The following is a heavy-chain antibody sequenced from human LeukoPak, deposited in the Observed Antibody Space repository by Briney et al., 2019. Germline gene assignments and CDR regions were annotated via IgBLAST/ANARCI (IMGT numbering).Heavy chain of an antibody. D-gene: IGHD3-10*01. Sequence: GGSLRLSCAASGFMFDDYAMHWVRQAPGKGLEWVSGISWNSGSIAYADSVKGRFTISRDNAKNSLYLQMNSLRAEDMALYYCAKDVGSNYYYYMDVWGKGTTVTVSS. J-gene: IGHJ6*03. CDR1: GFMFDDYA. CDR3: AKDVGSNYYYYMDV. CDR2: ISWNSGSI. V-gene: IGHV3-9*03.